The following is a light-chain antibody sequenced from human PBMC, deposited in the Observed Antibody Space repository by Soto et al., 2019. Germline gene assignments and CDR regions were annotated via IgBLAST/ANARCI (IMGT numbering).Light chain of an antibody. J-gene: IGKJ3*01. V-gene: IGKV1-12*01. CDR1: QDISSY. Sequence: IQMTQSPSSVSASVGDRVTITCRASQDISSYLAWYQQKPGKAPKLLTFRLQSGVPSRFSGSGSGTDFNLTISSLQPEDFATYYCQQANSFPLTFGPGTKVDIK. CDR2: F. CDR3: QQANSFPLT.